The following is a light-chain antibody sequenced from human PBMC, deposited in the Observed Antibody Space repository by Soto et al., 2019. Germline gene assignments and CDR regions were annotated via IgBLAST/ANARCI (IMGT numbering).Light chain of an antibody. Sequence: EIVLTQSPGTLSLSPGDRATLSCRASQSVSSTYLAWYQQKPGQAPRLLIYDASSRATGIPDRFSGSVSGTDFTLTISRLEPEDFAVYYCQQYGSSPGLFTFGPGTKVDIK. CDR3: QQYGSSPGLFT. J-gene: IGKJ3*01. CDR1: QSVSSTY. CDR2: DAS. V-gene: IGKV3-20*01.